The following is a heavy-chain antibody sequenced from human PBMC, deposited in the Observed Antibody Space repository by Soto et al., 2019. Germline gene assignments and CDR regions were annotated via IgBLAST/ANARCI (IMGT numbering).Heavy chain of an antibody. CDR3: ARRYYYDSTGYYRTFDD. V-gene: IGHV3-23*01. D-gene: IGHD3-22*01. CDR1: GIMFGQYA. CDR2: VGPSGAST. J-gene: IGHJ4*02. Sequence: EVQFLESGGGLVQPGGSLRLSCAASGIMFGQYAKSWVRLAPGKGLEWVSVVGPSGASTFYADSVRGRFTISRDNSENTLYLQMNSLRAADTALYFCARRYYYDSTGYYRTFDDWGPGTLVTVSS.